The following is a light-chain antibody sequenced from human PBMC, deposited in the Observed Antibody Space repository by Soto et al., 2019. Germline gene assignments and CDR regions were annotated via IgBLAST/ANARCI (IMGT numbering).Light chain of an antibody. CDR3: QQYHAYSRT. CDR1: QSVNTW. J-gene: IGKJ1*01. Sequence: DIQMTLSPSTLSASVGDRVTITCRASQSVNTWLAWYQQKPGKAPKTLIYDASDLESGVPSRFSGSGSGTEFTLTISSLQPDDFVTYYCQQYHAYSRTFGQGTKVEIK. V-gene: IGKV1-5*01. CDR2: DAS.